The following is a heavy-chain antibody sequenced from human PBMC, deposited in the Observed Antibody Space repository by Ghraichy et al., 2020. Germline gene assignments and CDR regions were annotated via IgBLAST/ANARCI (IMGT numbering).Heavy chain of an antibody. V-gene: IGHV3-7*01. D-gene: IGHD2-21*02. CDR2: IKYDGSAE. Sequence: GESLNISCAASGFAYNRYWMNWVRQAPGKGLEWVAYIKYDGSAEYYVDSVKGRFAISRDNAKNSLFLQMNSLRAEDTAVYYSARGWGRFDYWGQGTLVTVSS. CDR1: GFAYNRYW. CDR3: ARGWGRFDY. J-gene: IGHJ4*02.